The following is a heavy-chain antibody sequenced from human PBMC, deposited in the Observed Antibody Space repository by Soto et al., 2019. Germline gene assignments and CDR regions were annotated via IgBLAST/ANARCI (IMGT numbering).Heavy chain of an antibody. CDR3: ASDNDGAFDI. D-gene: IGHD2-8*01. CDR1: GFTFSSYG. V-gene: IGHV3-33*01. CDR2: IWYDGSNK. Sequence: QVQLVESGGGVVQPGRSLRLSCAASGFTFSSYGMHWVRKAPGKGLEWVAVIWYDGSNKYYADYGKGRFTISRDNSKHTLHLQMNSRRAEDTAVYYCASDNDGAFDIWVQGTMVTVSS. J-gene: IGHJ3*02.